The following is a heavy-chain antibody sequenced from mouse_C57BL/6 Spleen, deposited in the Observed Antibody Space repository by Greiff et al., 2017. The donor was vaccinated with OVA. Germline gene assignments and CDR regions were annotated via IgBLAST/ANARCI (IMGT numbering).Heavy chain of an antibody. Sequence: VQLQQSGAELVRPGASVKLSCKASGYTFTSYWMQWVKQRPGQGLEWIGEIDPSDSYTNYNQKFKGKATLTVDTSSSTAYMQLSSLTSEDSAVDYCARRGVYCDSDHYFDDWGQGTTLTVSS. D-gene: IGHD2-4*01. J-gene: IGHJ2*01. V-gene: IGHV1-50*01. CDR1: GYTFTSYW. CDR2: IDPSDSYT. CDR3: ARRGVYCDSDHYFDD.